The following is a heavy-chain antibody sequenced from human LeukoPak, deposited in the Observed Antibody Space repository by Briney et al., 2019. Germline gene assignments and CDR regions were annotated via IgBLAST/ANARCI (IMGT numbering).Heavy chain of an antibody. CDR3: AHTTGDQGIDY. CDR1: GGSFSGYY. Sequence: PSETLSRTCAVYGGSFSGYYWSWIRQPPGKGLEWIGEINHSGSTNYNPSLKSRVTISVDTSKNQFSLKLSSVTAADTAVYYCAHTTGDQGIDYWGQGTLVTVSS. J-gene: IGHJ4*02. CDR2: INHSGST. V-gene: IGHV4-34*01. D-gene: IGHD1-1*01.